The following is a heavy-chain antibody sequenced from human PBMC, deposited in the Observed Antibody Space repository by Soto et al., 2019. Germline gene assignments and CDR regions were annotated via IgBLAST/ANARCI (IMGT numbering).Heavy chain of an antibody. V-gene: IGHV3-74*01. Sequence: EVQLVESGGGLVQPGGSLRLSCAASGFTFSSYWMHWVRQAPGKGLVWVSRIKTDGSSTSYADSVKGRFTISRDNAKNTLYLQMNSLRAEDTAVYYCPRDPSPRDPGAEYFQHWGQGTLVTVSS. CDR2: IKTDGSST. CDR3: PRDPSPRDPGAEYFQH. J-gene: IGHJ1*01. CDR1: GFTFSSYW.